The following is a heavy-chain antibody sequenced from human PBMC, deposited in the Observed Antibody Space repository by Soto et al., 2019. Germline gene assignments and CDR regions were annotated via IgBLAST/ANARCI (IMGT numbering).Heavy chain of an antibody. V-gene: IGHV3-23*01. Sequence: GGSLRLSCAASGFTFSRYAMSWVRQAPGKGLEWVSAISGSGGGTYYADSVKGRFTISRDNSKNTLYLQMNSPRAEDTAVYYCAKGPTYYYDSSGYFDYWGQGTLVTVSS. D-gene: IGHD3-22*01. CDR1: GFTFSRYA. J-gene: IGHJ4*02. CDR2: ISGSGGGT. CDR3: AKGPTYYYDSSGYFDY.